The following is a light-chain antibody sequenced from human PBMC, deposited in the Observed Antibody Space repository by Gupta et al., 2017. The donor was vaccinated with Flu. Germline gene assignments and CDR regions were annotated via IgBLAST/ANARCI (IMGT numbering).Light chain of an antibody. CDR1: ALPKQY. V-gene: IGLV3-25*02. CDR2: KDS. Sequence: SSELTQPPSVSVSPGQTARITCSGDALPKQYAYWYQQKPGQAPVLVIYKDSERPSGIPERFSGSSSGTTVTLTISGVQAEDEADYYCQSADSSGTYVFGTRTKVTVL. CDR3: QSADSSGTYV. J-gene: IGLJ1*01.